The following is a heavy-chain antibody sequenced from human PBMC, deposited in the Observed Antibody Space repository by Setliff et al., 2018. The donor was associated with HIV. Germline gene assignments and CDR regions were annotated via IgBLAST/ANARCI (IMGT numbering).Heavy chain of an antibody. D-gene: IGHD6-19*01. V-gene: IGHV1-2*02. CDR3: ARGGALSGFFFPYWLDP. CDR2: INPHSGNT. Sequence: ASVKVSCKASGYNLTGYYMHWVRLAPGLGLEWMGWINPHSGNTDFAQRFQGRITMTRDTSINTVYMDLSRLTSDDTGIYYCARGGALSGFFFPYWLDPWGQGTLVTVSS. J-gene: IGHJ5*02. CDR1: GYNLTGYY.